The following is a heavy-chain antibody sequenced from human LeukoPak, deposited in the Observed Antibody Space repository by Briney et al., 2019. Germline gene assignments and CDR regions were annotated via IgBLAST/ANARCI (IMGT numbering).Heavy chain of an antibody. Sequence: SVKVSCKVSGYTLSELSIYWVRQAPGQGLEWMGGIIPIFGTANYAQKFQGRVTITADKSTSTAYMELSSLRSEDTAVYYCARDTTALQPSSTGDDAFDIWGQGTMVTVSS. D-gene: IGHD7-27*01. V-gene: IGHV1-69*06. J-gene: IGHJ3*02. CDR2: IIPIFGTA. CDR1: GYTLSELS. CDR3: ARDTTALQPSSTGDDAFDI.